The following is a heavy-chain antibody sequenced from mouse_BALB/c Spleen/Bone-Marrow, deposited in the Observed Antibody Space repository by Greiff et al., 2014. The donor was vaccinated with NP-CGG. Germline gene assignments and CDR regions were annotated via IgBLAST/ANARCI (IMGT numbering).Heavy chain of an antibody. V-gene: IGHV5-6-4*01. J-gene: IGHJ2*01. Sequence: VQLKESGGGLVKPGGALKLSCAASGFTFSSYILSWGRQNPGKRLDWVATISSGGNYTYYPDSVKGRFTISRDNAKNTLYLQMSSLKSEDTAMYYCIRVDGNYLYYFDYWGQGTTLTVSS. D-gene: IGHD2-1*01. CDR3: IRVDGNYLYYFDY. CDR1: GFTFSSYI. CDR2: ISSGGNYT.